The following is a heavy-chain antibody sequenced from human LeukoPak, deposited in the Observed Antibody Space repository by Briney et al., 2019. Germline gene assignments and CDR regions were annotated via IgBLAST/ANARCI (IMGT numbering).Heavy chain of an antibody. V-gene: IGHV3-21*01. CDR1: GFTFSSYS. J-gene: IGHJ4*02. Sequence: GGSLRLSCAASGFTFSSYSMNWVRQAPGKGLEWVSSISSSSSYIYYADSVKGRFTISRDNAKNSLYLQMNSLRAEDTAVYYCARDPGGGNTGDYFDYWGQGTLVTVSS. CDR2: ISSSSSYI. CDR3: ARDPGGGNTGDYFDY. D-gene: IGHD4-23*01.